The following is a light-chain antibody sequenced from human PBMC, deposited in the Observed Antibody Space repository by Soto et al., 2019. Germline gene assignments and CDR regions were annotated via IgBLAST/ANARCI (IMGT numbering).Light chain of an antibody. V-gene: IGLV2-14*03. CDR3: TSYTTSGTLVV. CDR1: RSDIGSYNY. CDR2: DVN. Sequence: QSVLTQPASVSGSPGQSITISCTGTRSDIGSYNYVSWYQQHPGKAPKLMIFDVNNRPSGISDRFSGSKSGNTASLSISGLQAEDEADYYCTSYTTSGTLVVFGGGTKLTVL. J-gene: IGLJ2*01.